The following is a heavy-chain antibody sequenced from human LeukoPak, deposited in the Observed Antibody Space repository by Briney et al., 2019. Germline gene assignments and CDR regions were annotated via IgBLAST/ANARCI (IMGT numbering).Heavy chain of an antibody. J-gene: IGHJ4*02. CDR2: INPNSGGT. V-gene: IGHV1-2*02. D-gene: IGHD4-17*01. Sequence: ASVKVSCKASGYTFTGYYMHWVRQAPGQGLEWMGWINPNSGGTNYAQKFQGRVTMTRDTSISTAYMELSSLRSEDTAVYYCARATVTIPHYFDYWGQGTLVTVSS. CDR3: ARATVTIPHYFDY. CDR1: GYTFTGYY.